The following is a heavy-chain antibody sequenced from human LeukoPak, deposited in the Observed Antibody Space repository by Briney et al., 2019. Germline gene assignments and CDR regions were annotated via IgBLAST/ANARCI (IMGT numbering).Heavy chain of an antibody. CDR2: ISYDGSNK. J-gene: IGHJ4*02. V-gene: IGHV3-30*18. CDR1: GFTFSSYG. Sequence: GRSLRLSCAASGFTFSSYGMHWVRQAPGKGLEWVAVISYDGSNKYYADSVKGRFTISRDNSKNTLYLQMNSLRAEDTAVYYCAKDGYNNYWGQGTLVTVSS. D-gene: IGHD5-24*01. CDR3: AKDGYNNY.